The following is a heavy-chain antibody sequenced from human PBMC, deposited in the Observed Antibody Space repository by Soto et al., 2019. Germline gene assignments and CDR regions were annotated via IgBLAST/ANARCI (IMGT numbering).Heavy chain of an antibody. CDR3: ARAPKVSGSSQTRPDF. V-gene: IGHV4-34*01. CDR1: SGSFSGSY. J-gene: IGHJ4*02. Sequence: SETLSLTCSIYSGSFSGSYWSWIRQPPGKGLEWIGEISQSANTNYSPSLKSRVSISIDTSKKQFSLNLPSVSAADTAVYYCARAPKVSGSSQTRPDFWGQGTLGTVS. D-gene: IGHD6-6*01. CDR2: ISQSANT.